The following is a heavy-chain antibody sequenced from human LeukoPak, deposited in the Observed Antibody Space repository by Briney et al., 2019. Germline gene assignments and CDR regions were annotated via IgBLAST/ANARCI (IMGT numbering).Heavy chain of an antibody. CDR2: IYYSGST. CDR3: ARALYYYDSSGYYYPYYFDY. Sequence: SETLSLTCTVSGGSISSGDYYWSWIRQPPGKGLEWIGYIYYSGSTYYNPSLKSRVTISVDTSKNQFSLKLSSVTAADTAVYYCARALYYYDSSGYYYPYYFDYWGQGTLVTVSS. D-gene: IGHD3-22*01. V-gene: IGHV4-30-4*01. J-gene: IGHJ4*02. CDR1: GGSISSGDYY.